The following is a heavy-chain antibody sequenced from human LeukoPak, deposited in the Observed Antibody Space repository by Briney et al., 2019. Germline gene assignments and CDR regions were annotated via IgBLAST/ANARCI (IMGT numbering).Heavy chain of an antibody. CDR2: IYHSGST. Sequence: SGTLSLTCTVSGYSISSGYYWGWIRQPPGKGLEWIGSIYHSGSTYYNPSLKSRVTISVDTSKNQFSLKLSSVTAADTAVYYCASDRVEVDAFDIWGQGTMVTVSS. D-gene: IGHD5-24*01. V-gene: IGHV4-38-2*02. J-gene: IGHJ3*02. CDR3: ASDRVEVDAFDI. CDR1: GYSISSGYY.